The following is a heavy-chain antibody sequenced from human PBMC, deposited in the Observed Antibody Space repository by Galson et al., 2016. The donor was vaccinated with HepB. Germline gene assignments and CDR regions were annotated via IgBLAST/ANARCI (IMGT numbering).Heavy chain of an antibody. V-gene: IGHV1-3*04. D-gene: IGHD2/OR15-2a*01. CDR3: VKGFYAKYKQTNWFDS. CDR1: GYIFTTHA. Sequence: SVKVSCKASGYIFTTHAIHWVRQAPGQGPEWMGWLHTHDGNTKYSQKFQGRVTFTRDTSASTAYMDLSSLTSEDTAVYYCVKGFYAKYKQTNWFDSWGQGTLVTVSS. CDR2: LHTHDGNT. J-gene: IGHJ5*01.